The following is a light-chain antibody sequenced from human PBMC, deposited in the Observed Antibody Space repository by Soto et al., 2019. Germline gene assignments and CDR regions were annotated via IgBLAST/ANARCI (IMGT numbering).Light chain of an antibody. CDR1: SSNIGSNY. Sequence: QSVLTQPPSVSAAPGQKVTISCSGSSSNIGSNYVSWYQHLPGTAPKLLIYDNNKRPSGIPDRFSGSQSGTSATLGITGLQTGDEADYYCGTLDSSLSAVFGGGTKLTVL. CDR3: GTLDSSLSAV. V-gene: IGLV1-51*01. J-gene: IGLJ2*01. CDR2: DNN.